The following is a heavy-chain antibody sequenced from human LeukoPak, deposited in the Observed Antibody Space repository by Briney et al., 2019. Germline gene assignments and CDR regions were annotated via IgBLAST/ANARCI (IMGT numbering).Heavy chain of an antibody. V-gene: IGHV1-2*02. D-gene: IGHD5-12*01. Sequence: ASVKVSCKASGYTFTGYFMHWVRQAPGQGLEWMGWINPNSGGTNYAQKFQGRVTMTRDTSISTAYMEQSRLRSDDTAVYYCARGGHWYSGYDLYYWGQGTLVTVSS. J-gene: IGHJ4*02. CDR3: ARGGHWYSGYDLYY. CDR1: GYTFTGYF. CDR2: INPNSGGT.